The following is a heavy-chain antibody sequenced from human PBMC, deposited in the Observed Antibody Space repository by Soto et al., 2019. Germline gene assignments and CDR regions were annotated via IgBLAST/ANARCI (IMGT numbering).Heavy chain of an antibody. CDR3: ARAMGGYYGSGSTYYYYGMDV. Sequence: SVKVSCKASVGTFSSYAISWVRQAPGQGLEWMGGIIPIFGTANYAQKFQGRVTITADKSTSTAYMELSSLRSEDTAVYYCARAMGGYYGSGSTYYYYGMDVWGQGTTVTVSS. CDR1: VGTFSSYA. J-gene: IGHJ6*02. CDR2: IIPIFGTA. V-gene: IGHV1-69*06. D-gene: IGHD3-10*01.